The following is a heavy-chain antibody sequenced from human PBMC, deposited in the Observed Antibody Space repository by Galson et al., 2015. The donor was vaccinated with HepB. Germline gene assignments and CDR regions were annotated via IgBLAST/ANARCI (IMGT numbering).Heavy chain of an antibody. D-gene: IGHD3-10*01. CDR1: GFTFSSYA. CDR3: ARDYYGSGSYYNPPYYYGMDV. J-gene: IGHJ6*02. CDR2: ISYDGSNK. Sequence: SLRLSCAASGFTFSSYAMHWVRQAPGKGLEWVAVISYDGSNKYYADSVKGRFTISRDNSKNTLYLQMNSLRAEDTAVYYCARDYYGSGSYYNPPYYYGMDVWGQGTTVTVSS. V-gene: IGHV3-30-3*01.